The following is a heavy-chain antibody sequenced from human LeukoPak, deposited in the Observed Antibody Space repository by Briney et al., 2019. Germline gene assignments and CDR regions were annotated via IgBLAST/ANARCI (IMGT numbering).Heavy chain of an antibody. CDR2: ISYDGSNK. CDR3: ASTRSHYYYYGMDV. V-gene: IGHV3-30*04. Sequence: PGRSLRLSCAASGFTFSSYATHWVRQAPGKGLEWVAVISYDGSNKYYADSVKGRFTISRDNSKNTLYLQMNSLRAEDTAVYYCASTRSHYYYYGMDVWGKGTTVTVSS. J-gene: IGHJ6*04. CDR1: GFTFSSYA.